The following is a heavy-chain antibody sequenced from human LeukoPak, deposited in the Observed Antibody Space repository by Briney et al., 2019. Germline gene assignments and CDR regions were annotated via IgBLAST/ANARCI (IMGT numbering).Heavy chain of an antibody. CDR1: GYTFTNYY. Sequence: ASVKVSCKASGYTFTNYYIHWVRQAPGQGLEWMGIINPSGGSTNYAQNFQGRVTMTRDTSTSTVYMEVSSLRSEDTAVYYCARTLRRHCSGGSCYSPHLDYWGQGTLVTVSS. V-gene: IGHV1-46*01. D-gene: IGHD2-15*01. J-gene: IGHJ4*02. CDR3: ARTLRRHCSGGSCYSPHLDY. CDR2: INPSGGST.